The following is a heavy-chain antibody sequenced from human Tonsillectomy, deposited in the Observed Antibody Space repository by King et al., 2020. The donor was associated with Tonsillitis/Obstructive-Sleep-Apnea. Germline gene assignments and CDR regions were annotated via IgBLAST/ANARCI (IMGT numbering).Heavy chain of an antibody. CDR3: AHSPPHVDWLLWYYFDY. V-gene: IGHV2-5*02. Sequence: ITLKESGPTLVKPTQTLTLTCTFSGFSLSTSGVGVGWIRQPPGKALEWLALIYWDDDKRYNPSLITRLTITKDTSKNQVVLTMTNMDPVDTATYYCAHSPPHVDWLLWYYFDYWGQGTLVTVSS. D-gene: IGHD3-9*01. J-gene: IGHJ4*02. CDR1: GFSLSTSGVG. CDR2: IYWDDDK.